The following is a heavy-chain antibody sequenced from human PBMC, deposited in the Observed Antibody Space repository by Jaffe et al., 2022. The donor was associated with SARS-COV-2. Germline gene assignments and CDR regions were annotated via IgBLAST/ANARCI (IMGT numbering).Heavy chain of an antibody. CDR2: ISYDGSYK. V-gene: IGHV3-30*18. CDR3: AKTHGAFDLYYHYGMDV. Sequence: QVQLVESGGGVVQPGRSLRLSCAASGFTFSNYGMHWVRQAPGKGLEWVAVISYDGSYKYYTDSVKGRFTISRDNSKNTLYLQMNSLRAEDTAVFYCAKTHGAFDLYYHYGMDVWGQGTTVTVSS. CDR1: GFTFSNYG. D-gene: IGHD3-9*01. J-gene: IGHJ6*02.